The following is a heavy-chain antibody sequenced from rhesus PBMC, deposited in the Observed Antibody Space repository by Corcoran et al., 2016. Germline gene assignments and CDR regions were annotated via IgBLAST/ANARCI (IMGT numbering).Heavy chain of an antibody. CDR2: IDPSDSDN. J-gene: IGHJ4*01. CDR3: ATLLPGNVAY. D-gene: IGHD2-15*01. Sequence: EVQLVQSGAEVKRPGESLKISCKTSGYSFTSYWISWVRQMPWKGLECMGAIDPSDSDNRYNPSFQVQVTISADKSISTAYLQWSSLKASDTATYYCATLLPGNVAYWGQGVLVTVSS. V-gene: IGHV5-2*01. CDR1: GYSFTSYW.